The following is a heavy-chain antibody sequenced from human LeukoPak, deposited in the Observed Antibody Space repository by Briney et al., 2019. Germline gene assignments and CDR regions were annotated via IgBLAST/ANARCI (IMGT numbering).Heavy chain of an antibody. V-gene: IGHV4-4*02. D-gene: IGHD4-11*01. J-gene: IGHJ6*03. CDR3: ARLKRETTVTFYYYYYYYMDV. CDR1: GGSISSSNW. CDR2: IYHSGST. Sequence: PSGTLSLTCAVSGGSISSSNWWSWVRQPPGKGLEWIGEIYHSGSTNYNPSLKSRVTISVDKSKNQFSLKLSSVTAADTAVYYCARLKRETTVTFYYYYYYYMDVWGKGTTVTVSS.